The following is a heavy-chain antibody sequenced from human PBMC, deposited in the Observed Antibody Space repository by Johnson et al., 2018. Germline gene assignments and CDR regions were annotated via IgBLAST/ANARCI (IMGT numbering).Heavy chain of an antibody. D-gene: IGHD6-13*01. Sequence: VQLVESGGGLVQXGGSLRLSCAASGFPFSTYAMTWVRQAPGKGLEWVSSISGSGGSTYYADSVKGRVTISRDNSKNTLYPRMSTLRAEDTAVYYCAKGQEAYSSSWYGGLYFYSDAMDVWGQGTTVTVSS. CDR3: AKGQEAYSSSWYGGLYFYSDAMDV. V-gene: IGHV3-23*04. J-gene: IGHJ6*02. CDR1: GFPFSTYA. CDR2: ISGSGGST.